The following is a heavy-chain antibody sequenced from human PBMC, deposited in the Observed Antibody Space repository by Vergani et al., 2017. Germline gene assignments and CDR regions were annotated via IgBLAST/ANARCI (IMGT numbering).Heavy chain of an antibody. CDR1: GYTFTGYY. CDR2: INPNSGGT. J-gene: IGHJ6*03. Sequence: QVQLVQSGAEVKKPGASVKVSCKASGYTFTGYYMHWVRQAPGQGLEWMGWINPNSGGTNYAQKFQGRVTMTRDTSISTAYMELNSLRAEDTAVYYCARDLSGYCSSTSCPSYYYYYMDVWGKGTTVTVSS. CDR3: ARDLSGYCSSTSCPSYYYYYMDV. D-gene: IGHD2-2*01. V-gene: IGHV1-2*02.